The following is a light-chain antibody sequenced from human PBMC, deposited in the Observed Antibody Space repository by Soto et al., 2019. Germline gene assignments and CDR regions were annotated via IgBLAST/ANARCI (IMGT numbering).Light chain of an antibody. J-gene: IGKJ4*01. V-gene: IGKV2-28*01. Sequence: DIVMTQSPLSLPVTPGEPASISCRSSQSLLHSNGYNYLDWYLQKPGQSPQLLIYLGSNRASGVPDRFSGSGSGTDFTLKISRVEAEDVGVYYCMQALQTPVFGGGTKV. CDR3: MQALQTPV. CDR2: LGS. CDR1: QSLLHSNGYNY.